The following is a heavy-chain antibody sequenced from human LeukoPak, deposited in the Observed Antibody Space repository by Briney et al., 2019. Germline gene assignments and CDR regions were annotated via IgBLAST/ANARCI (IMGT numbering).Heavy chain of an antibody. CDR1: GDSVSSNSAT. CDR2: TYYRSKWYN. D-gene: IGHD4-23*01. V-gene: IGHV6-1*01. CDR3: ARGGGNLGGIDY. J-gene: IGHJ4*02. Sequence: SQTLSLTCAISGDSVSSNSATWTWIRQSPSRGLEWLGRTYYRSKWYNDYAVSVKSRITINPDTSKNQFSLQLNSVTPEDTAVYYCARGGGNLGGIDYWGQGTLVTVSS.